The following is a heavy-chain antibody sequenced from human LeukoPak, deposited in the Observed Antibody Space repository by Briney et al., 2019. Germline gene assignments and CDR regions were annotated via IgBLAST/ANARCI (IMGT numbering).Heavy chain of an antibody. CDR3: RTDVLRWFGAPRSAFDS. Sequence: GGSLRLSCAASGFTFSSYAMSWVRQAPGKGLEWVSAISGSGGSTYYADSVKGRFTISRDNSKNTLYLQMNSLRAEDTAVYYCRTDVLRWFGAPRSAFDSWGQGTMVTVSS. V-gene: IGHV3-23*01. CDR2: ISGSGGST. J-gene: IGHJ3*02. D-gene: IGHD3-10*01. CDR1: GFTFSSYA.